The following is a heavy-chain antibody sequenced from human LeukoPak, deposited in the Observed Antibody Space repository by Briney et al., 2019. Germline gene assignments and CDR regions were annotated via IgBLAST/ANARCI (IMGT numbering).Heavy chain of an antibody. CDR3: ARATQYYYYYYMDV. Sequence: GSLRLSCAGSGFTFSSYGMSWVRQTPGKGLEWIGSIYYSGSTYYNPSLKSRVTISVDTSKNQFSLKLSSVTAADTAVYYCARATQYYYYYYMDVWGKGTTVTVSS. J-gene: IGHJ6*03. CDR2: IYYSGST. V-gene: IGHV4-38-2*01. CDR1: GFTFSSYG.